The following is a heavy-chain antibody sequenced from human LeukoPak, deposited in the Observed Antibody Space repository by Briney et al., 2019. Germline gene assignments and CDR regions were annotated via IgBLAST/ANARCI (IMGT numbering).Heavy chain of an antibody. CDR3: ARAARPMVAYYYMDV. J-gene: IGHJ6*03. V-gene: IGHV4-39*01. CDR1: GGSISSSSYY. D-gene: IGHD6-6*01. Sequence: PSESLSLTCTVSGGSISSSSYYWGWIRQPPGKGLEWIGSIYYNGSTYCNPSLTSRVPISVDTSKNQFSLKLSSVTAADTAVYYCARAARPMVAYYYMDVWGKGTTVTVSS. CDR2: IYYNGST.